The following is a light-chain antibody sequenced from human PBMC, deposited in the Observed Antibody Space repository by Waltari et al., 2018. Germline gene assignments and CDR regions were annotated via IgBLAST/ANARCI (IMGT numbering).Light chain of an antibody. CDR3: QQYYSTPRT. Sequence: DFVMTQSPDSLAVSLGERATINCRSSQTILDNADKSNYLAWYQHQPGQPPKLLISWASARESGVPDRFTGSGSGTDFTLTISSLQAEDVAMYYCQQYYSTPRTFGQGTKVEVK. CDR1: QTILDNADKSNY. V-gene: IGKV4-1*01. J-gene: IGKJ1*01. CDR2: WAS.